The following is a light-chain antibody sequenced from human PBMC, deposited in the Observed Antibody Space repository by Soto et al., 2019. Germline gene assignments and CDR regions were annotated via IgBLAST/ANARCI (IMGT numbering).Light chain of an antibody. J-gene: IGLJ3*02. Sequence: QLVLTQSPSASASLGASVKLTCTLSSGHSNYAIAWHQQQPEKGPRYLMKVNSDGSHSKGDGIPDRFSGSISGAERYLTIFSLQSEDEADYYCQTWDTGIWVFGGGTKLTVL. CDR2: VNSDGSH. CDR3: QTWDTGIWV. V-gene: IGLV4-69*01. CDR1: SGHSNYA.